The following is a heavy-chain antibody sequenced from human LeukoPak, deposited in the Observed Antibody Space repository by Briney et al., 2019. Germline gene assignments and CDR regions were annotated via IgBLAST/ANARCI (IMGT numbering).Heavy chain of an antibody. CDR2: IIPIFGTA. CDR1: GGTFSSYA. J-gene: IGHJ5*02. CDR3: ASSWVPAAIRGNWFDP. D-gene: IGHD2-2*02. V-gene: IGHV1-69*05. Sequence: GASVKVSCKASGGTFSSYAISWVRQAPGQGLEWMGGIIPIFGTANYAQKFQGRVTITTDESTSTAYMELSSLRSEDTAVYYCASSWVPAAIRGNWFDPWGQGTLVTVSS.